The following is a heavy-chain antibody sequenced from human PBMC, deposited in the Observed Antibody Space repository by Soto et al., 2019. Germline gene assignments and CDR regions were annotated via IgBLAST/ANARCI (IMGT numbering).Heavy chain of an antibody. V-gene: IGHV1-18*01. Sequence: GASVKVSCKASGYTFTSYGISWVRQAPGQGLEWMGWISAYNGNTNYAQKLQGRVTMTTDTSTSTAYMELRSLRSDDTVVYYCARDTGHIVVVPAAMSDAFDIWGQGTMVTVSS. CDR2: ISAYNGNT. CDR3: ARDTGHIVVVPAAMSDAFDI. J-gene: IGHJ3*02. D-gene: IGHD2-2*01. CDR1: GYTFTSYG.